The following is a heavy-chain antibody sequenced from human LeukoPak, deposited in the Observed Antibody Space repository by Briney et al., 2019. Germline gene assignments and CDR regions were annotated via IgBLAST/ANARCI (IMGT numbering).Heavy chain of an antibody. CDR3: ARDYLRADSSGYYSLGY. J-gene: IGHJ4*02. D-gene: IGHD3-22*01. V-gene: IGHV1-46*01. CDR1: GYTFTSYY. Sequence: ASVKVSCKASGYTFTSYYMHWVRQAPGQGLEWMGIINPSGGSTSYAQKFQGRVTMTRDTSTSTVYMELSSLRPEDTAVYYCARDYLRADSSGYYSLGYWGQGTLVTVSS. CDR2: INPSGGST.